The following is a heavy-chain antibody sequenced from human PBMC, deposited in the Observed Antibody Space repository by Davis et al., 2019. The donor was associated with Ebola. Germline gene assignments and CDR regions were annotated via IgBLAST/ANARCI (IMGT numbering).Heavy chain of an antibody. Sequence: GESLKISCAASGFTFSSYAMSWVRQAPGKGLEWVSAISGSGGSTYYADSVKGRFTISRDNSKNTLYLQMNSLRVEDTATYYCARDPLAGAFDIWGQGTMVTVSS. J-gene: IGHJ3*02. CDR1: GFTFSSYA. CDR2: ISGSGGST. V-gene: IGHV3-23*01. CDR3: ARDPLAGAFDI.